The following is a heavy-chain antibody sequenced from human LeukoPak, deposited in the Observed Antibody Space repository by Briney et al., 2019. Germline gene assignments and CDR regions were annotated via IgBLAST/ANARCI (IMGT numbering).Heavy chain of an antibody. V-gene: IGHV4-34*01. CDR3: AGYRSGRNY. CDR2: INHSGST. CDR1: GGSFSGYY. Sequence: PSETLSLICAVYGGSFSGYYWSWIRQPPGKGLEWIGEINHSGSTNYNPSLKSRVTISVDTSKNQFSLKLSSVTAADTAVYYCAGYRSGRNYWGQGTLVTVSS. D-gene: IGHD5-18*01. J-gene: IGHJ4*02.